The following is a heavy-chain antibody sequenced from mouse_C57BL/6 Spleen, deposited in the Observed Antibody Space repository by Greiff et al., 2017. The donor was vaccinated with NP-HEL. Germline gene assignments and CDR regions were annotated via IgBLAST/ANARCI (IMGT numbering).Heavy chain of an antibody. CDR2: IYPGAGDT. CDR1: GYAFSSSW. J-gene: IGHJ4*01. D-gene: IGHD1-1*01. Sequence: QVQLQQSGPELVKPGASVKISCKASGYAFSSSWMNWVKQRPGKGLEWIGRIYPGAGDTNYNGKFKGKATMTADHASSPAYMQLSSLTSEDSAVYVCARDYGSSPYAMDYWRQGTSVTVSS. CDR3: ARDYGSSPYAMDY. V-gene: IGHV1-82*01.